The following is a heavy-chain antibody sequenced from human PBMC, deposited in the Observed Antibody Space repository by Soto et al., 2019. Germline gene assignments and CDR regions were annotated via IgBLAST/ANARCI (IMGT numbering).Heavy chain of an antibody. CDR3: AKNGQPPYYFYGLDV. V-gene: IGHV1-18*01. CDR1: GYTFSRYG. D-gene: IGHD2-8*01. J-gene: IGHJ6*02. Sequence: QGQLVQSGGEVKKPGASVKVSCKTSGYTFSRYGISWVRQAPGQGLEWMGWISGYNGDTNYARKFQGRVTMTIDTSTTTSYMELRSLTSDDTAVYYCAKNGQPPYYFYGLDVWGQGTTGTVSS. CDR2: ISGYNGDT.